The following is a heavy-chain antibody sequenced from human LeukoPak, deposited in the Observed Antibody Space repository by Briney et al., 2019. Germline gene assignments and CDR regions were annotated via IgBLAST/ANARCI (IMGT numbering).Heavy chain of an antibody. V-gene: IGHV4-39*01. Sequence: SETLSLTCTVSGGSISSSSYYWGWIRQPPGTGLEWIGSIYYSGSTYYNPSLKSRVTISVDTSKNQFSLKLSSVAAADTAVYYCARLTYYYDRSGYYYYWGQGTLVTVSS. CDR1: GGSISSSSYY. CDR3: ARLTYYYDRSGYYYY. D-gene: IGHD3-22*01. CDR2: IYYSGST. J-gene: IGHJ4*02.